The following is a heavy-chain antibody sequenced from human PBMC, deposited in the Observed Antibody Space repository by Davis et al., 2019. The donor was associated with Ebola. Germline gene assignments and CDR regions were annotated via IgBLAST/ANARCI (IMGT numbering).Heavy chain of an antibody. D-gene: IGHD2-15*01. CDR1: GYTFTSYG. CDR2: ISGYEDNR. V-gene: IGHV1-18*01. CDR3: ARDRDVLLRQTDY. J-gene: IGHJ4*02. Sequence: AASVKVSCKASGYTFTSYGISWVRQAPGQGLEWMGWISGYEDNRNYAPRFQGRITLTKDRATSTVYMELRSLRSDDTAVYYCARDRDVLLRQTDYWGQGTLVTVSS.